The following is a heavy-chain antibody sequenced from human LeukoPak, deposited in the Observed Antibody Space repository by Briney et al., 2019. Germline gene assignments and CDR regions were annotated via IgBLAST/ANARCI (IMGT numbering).Heavy chain of an antibody. CDR1: GFTFSDYY. V-gene: IGHV3-11*01. Sequence: GGSLRLSCAASGFTFSDYYMSWIRQAPGKGLEWVSYISSSGSTIYYADSVKGRFTISRDNAKNSLYLQMNSLRAEDTAVYYCAREVSGYSTRAFDIWGQGTMVTVSS. D-gene: IGHD3-22*01. CDR3: AREVSGYSTRAFDI. J-gene: IGHJ3*02. CDR2: ISSSGSTI.